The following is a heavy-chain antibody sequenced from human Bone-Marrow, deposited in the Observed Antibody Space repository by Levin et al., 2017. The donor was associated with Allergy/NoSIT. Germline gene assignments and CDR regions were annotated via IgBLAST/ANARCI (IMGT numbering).Heavy chain of an antibody. CDR2: ISYDEGNK. V-gene: IGHV3-30*18. CDR3: AKESELFPPFAFDY. J-gene: IGHJ4*02. CDR1: GFTFSSYG. Sequence: GESLKISCVASGFTFSSYGMHWVRQAPGKGLEWVSSISYDEGNKDYADSAKGRFTISRDNSKNTLYLQMSSLKTEDAALYYFAKESELFPPFAFDYWGQGTLVTVSS. D-gene: IGHD6-6*01.